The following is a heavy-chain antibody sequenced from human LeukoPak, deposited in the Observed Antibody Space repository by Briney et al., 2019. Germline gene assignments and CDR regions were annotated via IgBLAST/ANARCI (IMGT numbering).Heavy chain of an antibody. J-gene: IGHJ4*02. CDR3: TREWDGYNFADY. D-gene: IGHD5-24*01. V-gene: IGHV3-49*04. CDR2: IRSKAYGGTT. Sequence: GGSLRLSCTASGFTFGDYGMSWVRQAPGKGLEWVGFIRSKAYGGTTEYAASVKGRFTISRDDSKSIAYLQMNSLKTEDTAVYYCTREWDGYNFADYWGQGTLVTVSS. CDR1: GFTFGDYG.